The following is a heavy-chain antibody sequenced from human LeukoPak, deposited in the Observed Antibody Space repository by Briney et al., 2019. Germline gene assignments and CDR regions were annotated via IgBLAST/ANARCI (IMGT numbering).Heavy chain of an antibody. Sequence: SETLSLTCTVSGGSISSSSYYWGWIRQPPGKGLEWIGSIYYSVSTYYNPSLKSRVTISVDTSKNQFSLKLSSVTAADTAVYYCARRVLAARPGGGSFDYWGQGTLVTVSS. CDR2: IYYSVST. J-gene: IGHJ4*02. CDR3: ARRVLAARPGGGSFDY. V-gene: IGHV4-39*01. D-gene: IGHD6-6*01. CDR1: GGSISSSSYY.